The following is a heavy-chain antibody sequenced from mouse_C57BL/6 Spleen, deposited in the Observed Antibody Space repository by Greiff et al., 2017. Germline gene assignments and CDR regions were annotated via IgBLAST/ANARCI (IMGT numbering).Heavy chain of an antibody. CDR3: ARPYSSGYFDY. Sequence: VQLQQSGPVLVKPGASVKMSCKASGYTFTDYYMNWVKQSHGKSLEWIGVINPYNGGTSYNQKFKGKATLTVDKSSSTAYMELNSLTSEDSAVYYCARPYSSGYFDYWGQGTTLTVSS. J-gene: IGHJ2*01. V-gene: IGHV1-19*01. D-gene: IGHD1-1*01. CDR1: GYTFTDYY. CDR2: INPYNGGT.